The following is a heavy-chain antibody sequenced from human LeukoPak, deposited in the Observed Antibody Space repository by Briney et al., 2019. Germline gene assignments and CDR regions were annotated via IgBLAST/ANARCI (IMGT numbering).Heavy chain of an antibody. CDR2: ISYDGSNK. Sequence: GGSLRLSCAASGFTFSSYGMHWVRQAPGKGLEWVAVISYDGSNKYYADSVKGRFTISRDNSKNTLYLQMNSLRAEDTAVYYCARAITKGAYYDSSGVDYWGQGTLVTVSS. J-gene: IGHJ4*02. CDR3: ARAITKGAYYDSSGVDY. CDR1: GFTFSSYG. V-gene: IGHV3-30*03. D-gene: IGHD3-22*01.